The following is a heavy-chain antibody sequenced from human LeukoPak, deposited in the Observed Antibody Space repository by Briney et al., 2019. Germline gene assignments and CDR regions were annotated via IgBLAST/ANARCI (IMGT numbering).Heavy chain of an antibody. J-gene: IGHJ6*03. CDR3: ARVPRSYYYYYYMDV. V-gene: IGHV4-59*01. CDR1: GGSISGYH. CDR2: IYYSGSS. Sequence: SETLSLTCNVSGGSISGYHWSWIRQPPGKGLEWLGYIYYSGSSNCNPSLKSRVTMSADTSKNQFSLKLSSVTAADTVVYYCARVPRSYYYYYYMDVWGKGTTVTVSS.